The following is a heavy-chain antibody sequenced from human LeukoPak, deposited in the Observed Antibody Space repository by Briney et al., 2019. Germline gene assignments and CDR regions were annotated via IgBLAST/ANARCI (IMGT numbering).Heavy chain of an antibody. Sequence: PGGSLRLSCADSVFTFSSYEMNWVRQAPRKGLEWVSYICSSGSIIYYADSVWGRFTLSRDNAKNSLYLQMNSLRAEDRAVYEWARAPESYSSGGVGLASWGQGTLVTVPS. D-gene: IGHD6-19*01. V-gene: IGHV3-48*03. J-gene: IGHJ4*02. CDR2: ICSSGSII. CDR3: ARAPESYSSGGVGLAS. CDR1: VFTFSSYE.